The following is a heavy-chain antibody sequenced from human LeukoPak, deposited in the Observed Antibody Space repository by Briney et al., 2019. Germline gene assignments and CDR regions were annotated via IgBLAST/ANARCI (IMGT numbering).Heavy chain of an antibody. D-gene: IGHD2-2*01. CDR3: ARSRPQQISPRLFDY. CDR1: GGSISSSSYY. V-gene: IGHV4-39*07. CDR2: IYYSGST. Sequence: PSETLSLTCTVSGGSISSSSYYWGWIRQPPGKGLEWIGSIYYSGSTYYNPSLKSRVTISVDTSKNQFSLKLSSVTAADTAVYYCARSRPQQISPRLFDYWGQGTLVTVSS. J-gene: IGHJ4*02.